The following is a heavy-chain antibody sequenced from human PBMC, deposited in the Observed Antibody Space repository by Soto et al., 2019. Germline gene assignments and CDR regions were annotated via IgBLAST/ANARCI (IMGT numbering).Heavy chain of an antibody. D-gene: IGHD3-9*01. Sequence: QVQLQQWGAGLLKPSETLSLTCAVYGGSFSGYYWSWIRQPPGKGLEWIGEINHSGSTNYNPSLKSRVTISVDTSRNQFSLKLSSVTAADTAVYYCARGSRDILTGDPLDYWGQGTLVTVSS. CDR2: INHSGST. CDR1: GGSFSGYY. CDR3: ARGSRDILTGDPLDY. J-gene: IGHJ4*02. V-gene: IGHV4-34*01.